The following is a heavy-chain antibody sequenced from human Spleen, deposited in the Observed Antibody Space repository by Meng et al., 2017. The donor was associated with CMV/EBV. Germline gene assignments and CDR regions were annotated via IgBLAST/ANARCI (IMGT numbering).Heavy chain of an antibody. CDR3: ARESASITGGSYGMDV. Sequence: SETLSLTCTVSGTSISRRRYYWGWIRQPPGKGLEWIGSIYYSGSTDYNPSLKSRVTISVDTSKNQFSLRLTSVTAADTAVYYCARESASITGGSYGMDVWGPGTTVTVSS. D-gene: IGHD1-20*01. CDR1: GTSISRRRYY. V-gene: IGHV4-39*07. CDR2: IYYSGST. J-gene: IGHJ6*02.